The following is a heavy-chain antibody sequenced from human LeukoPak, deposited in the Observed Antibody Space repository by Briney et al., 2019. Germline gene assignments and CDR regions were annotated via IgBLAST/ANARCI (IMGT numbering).Heavy chain of an antibody. CDR2: ISYNGSNK. J-gene: IGHJ6*02. CDR3: AKEALGMDV. CDR1: RFTFNNAW. V-gene: IGHV3-30*18. Sequence: GGSLRLSCAASRFTFNNAWMTWVRQAPGKGLEWVAVISYNGSNKYYADSVKGRFTISRDNAKNSLYLQMNSLRAEDTAVYYCAKEALGMDVWGQGTTVTVSS.